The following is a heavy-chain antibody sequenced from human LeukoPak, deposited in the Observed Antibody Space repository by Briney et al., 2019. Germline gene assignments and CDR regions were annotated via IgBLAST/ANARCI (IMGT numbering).Heavy chain of an antibody. D-gene: IGHD3-3*01. CDR1: GFTSSSYG. CDR3: AKVGSHYDLDY. CDR2: ISYDGSNK. Sequence: GGSLRLSCAASGFTSSSYGMHWVRQAPGKGLEWVAVISYDGSNKYYADSVKGRFTISRDNSKNTLYLQMNSLRAEDTAVYYCAKVGSHYDLDYWGQGTLVTVSS. J-gene: IGHJ4*02. V-gene: IGHV3-30*18.